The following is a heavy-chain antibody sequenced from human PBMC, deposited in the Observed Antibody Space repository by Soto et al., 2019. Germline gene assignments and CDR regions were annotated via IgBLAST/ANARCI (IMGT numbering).Heavy chain of an antibody. D-gene: IGHD6-19*01. CDR2: ISGSGGST. CDR1: GFTFSSYA. CDR3: AKDLGVVGKESRIAVAGTTRGFDY. V-gene: IGHV3-23*01. J-gene: IGHJ4*02. Sequence: GGSLRLSCAASGFTFSSYAMSWVRQAPGKGLEWVSAISGSGGSTYYADSVKGRFTISRDNSKNTLYLQMNSLRAEDTAVYYCAKDLGVVGKESRIAVAGTTRGFDYWGQGTLVTVSS.